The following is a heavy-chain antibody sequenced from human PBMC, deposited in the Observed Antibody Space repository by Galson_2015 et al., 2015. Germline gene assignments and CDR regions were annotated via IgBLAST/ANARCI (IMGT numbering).Heavy chain of an antibody. CDR2: IYYSGST. CDR1: GGSISSGGYY. Sequence: TLSLTCAVSGGSISSGGYYWSWIRQHPGKGLEWIGYIYYSGSTYYNPSLKSRVTISVDTSKNQFSLKLSSVTAADTAVYYCARTDNLTGVPTHNFDYWGQGTLVTVSS. CDR3: ARTDNLTGVPTHNFDY. V-gene: IGHV4-31*11. D-gene: IGHD3-9*01. J-gene: IGHJ4*02.